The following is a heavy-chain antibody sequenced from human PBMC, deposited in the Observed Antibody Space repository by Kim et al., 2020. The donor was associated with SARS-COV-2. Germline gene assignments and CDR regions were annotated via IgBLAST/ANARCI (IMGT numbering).Heavy chain of an antibody. CDR1: GYTFTSYA. CDR3: ARDPLLRGPIRAFDI. CDR2: INAGNGNT. J-gene: IGHJ3*02. V-gene: IGHV1-3*01. Sequence: ASVKVSCKASGYTFTSYAMHWVRQAPGQRLEWMGWINAGNGNTKYSQKFQGRVTITRDTSASTAYMELSSLRSEDTAVYYCARDPLLRGPIRAFDIWGQGTMVTVSS. D-gene: IGHD2-21*01.